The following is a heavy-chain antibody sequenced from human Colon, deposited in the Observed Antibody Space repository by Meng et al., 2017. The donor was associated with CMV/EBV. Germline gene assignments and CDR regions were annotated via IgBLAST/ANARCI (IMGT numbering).Heavy chain of an antibody. D-gene: IGHD6-19*01. CDR1: GGTFSKYV. J-gene: IGHJ4*02. CDR2: IIPVLKTP. V-gene: IGHV1-69*04. CDR3: ARRQEDSSGYFFD. Sequence: SVKVSCKAPGGTFSKYVISWVRQGPGQGPEWMGRIIPVLKTPDYAQKFQGRVTITADKSTNTVYMELSSLRSEDTAMYYCARRQEDSSGYFFDWGQGIMVTVSS.